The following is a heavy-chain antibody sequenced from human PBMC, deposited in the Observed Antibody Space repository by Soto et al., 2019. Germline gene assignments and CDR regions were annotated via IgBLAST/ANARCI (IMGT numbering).Heavy chain of an antibody. CDR1: GFTFSNYG. V-gene: IGHV3-33*01. CDR3: ARDIRPREATNDY. Sequence: LRLSCAASGFTFSNYGMHWVRQAPGKGLEWVAVIWNDGSNKYYGDSVKGRFTISRDSSENTLYLQMNSLRAEDTAVYYCARDIRPREATNDYWGQGTLVTVSS. CDR2: IWNDGSNK. D-gene: IGHD2-21*01. J-gene: IGHJ4*02.